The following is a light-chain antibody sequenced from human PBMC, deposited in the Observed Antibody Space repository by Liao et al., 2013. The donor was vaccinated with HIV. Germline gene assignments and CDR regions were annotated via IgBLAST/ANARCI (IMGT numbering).Light chain of an antibody. CDR2: YDN. CDR3: QTWDSSTPV. CDR1: NIGSNS. J-gene: IGLJ3*02. Sequence: SYVLTQPPSVSVAPGKTATITCGGNNIGSNSVHWYQQRPGQAPVLVIYYDNDRPSGIPERFSGSNSGNTATLIISRVEAGDEADYYCQTWDSSTPVFGGGTKLTVL. V-gene: IGLV3-21*01.